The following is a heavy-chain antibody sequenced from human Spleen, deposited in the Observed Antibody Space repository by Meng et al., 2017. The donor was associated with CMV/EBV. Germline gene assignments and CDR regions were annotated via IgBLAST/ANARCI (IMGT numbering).Heavy chain of an antibody. V-gene: IGHV3-23*01. Sequence: SGFTFSSYAMSWVRQAPGKGLEWVSAISGSGGSTYYADSVKGRFTISRDNSKNTLYLQMNSLRAEDTAVYYCAKVPTAAGDNWFDPWGQGTLVTVSS. J-gene: IGHJ5*02. D-gene: IGHD6-13*01. CDR1: GFTFSSYA. CDR3: AKVPTAAGDNWFDP. CDR2: ISGSGGST.